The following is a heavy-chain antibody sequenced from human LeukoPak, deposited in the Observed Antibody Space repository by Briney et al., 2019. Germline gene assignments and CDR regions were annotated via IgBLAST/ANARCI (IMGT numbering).Heavy chain of an antibody. CDR3: ARARSGELIRIWYFDY. V-gene: IGHV4-59*01. D-gene: IGHD1-14*01. Sequence: SETLSLTCTVSGGSITNYYWTWIRQPPGKGLEWIGYIHYSGSTNYNPSLKSRVTISVDTSKNQFSLKLSSVTAADTAVYYCARARSGELIRIWYFDYWGQGTLVTVSS. CDR2: IHYSGST. J-gene: IGHJ4*02. CDR1: GGSITNYY.